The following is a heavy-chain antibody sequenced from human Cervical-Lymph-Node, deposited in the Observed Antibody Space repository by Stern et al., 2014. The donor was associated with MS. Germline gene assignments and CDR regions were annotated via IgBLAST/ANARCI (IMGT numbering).Heavy chain of an antibody. CDR3: AREGGNTAEYFQH. V-gene: IGHV3-33*01. J-gene: IGHJ1*01. CDR2: IRGDGSNR. D-gene: IGHD4-23*01. CDR1: GFTFSSSG. Sequence: VQLVESGGGVVQPGGSLRLSCAASGFTFSSSGMHWVRQAPGKGLEWVASIRGDGSNRYYADSVKGRFTISRANSKNTLYLQMNSLRAEDTAVYYCAREGGNTAEYFQHWGQGTLVTVSS.